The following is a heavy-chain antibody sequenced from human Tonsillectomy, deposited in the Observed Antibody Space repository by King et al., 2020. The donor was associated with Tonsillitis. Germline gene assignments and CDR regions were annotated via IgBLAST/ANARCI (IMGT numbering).Heavy chain of an antibody. CDR2: ISGRSSYI. V-gene: IGHV3-21*01. CDR1: GFTFSSYS. J-gene: IGHJ6*02. D-gene: IGHD6-13*01. CDR3: AGEGRIAAAGTRDSYGMDV. Sequence: QLVQSGGGLVKPGGSLRLSCEASGFTFSSYSMNWVRQAPGNGLEWVSSISGRSSYIHYADSVKGRFTISRDNANNSLYLQRNSLRAEDTAVYYCAGEGRIAAAGTRDSYGMDVWGQGTTVTVSS.